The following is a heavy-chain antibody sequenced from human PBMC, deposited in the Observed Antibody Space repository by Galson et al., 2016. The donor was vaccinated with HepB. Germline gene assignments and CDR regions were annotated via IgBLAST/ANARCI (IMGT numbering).Heavy chain of an antibody. CDR2: ISFEGTNT. J-gene: IGHJ6*02. V-gene: IGHV3-33*08. CDR1: GFTFGSYG. D-gene: IGHD3-10*01. CDR3: ARGPGYYSASGRPWDYNPMDV. Sequence: SLRLSCAGSGFTFGSYGMNWVRQAPGKGLEWVAVISFEGTNTYYAQSVKGRFTISRDNAQNTLYLQMTSLTGEDTSVYYCARGPGYYSASGRPWDYNPMDVWGQGTTVIVSS.